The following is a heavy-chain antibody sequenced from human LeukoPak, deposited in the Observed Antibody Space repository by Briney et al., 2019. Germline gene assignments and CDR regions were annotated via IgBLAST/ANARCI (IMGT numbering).Heavy chain of an antibody. CDR1: GGTFSSTT. CDR2: ITPIFRTP. V-gene: IGHV1-69*13. Sequence: ASVKVSCKASGGTFSSTTINWVRQAPGQGLEWMGGITPIFRTPNYAQKFQGRVTITAVESMSTAYMELSSLRSEDTAVYYCARGWLAETTVVTPYNYCGQGTLVTVSS. CDR3: ARGWLAETTVVTPYNY. J-gene: IGHJ4*02. D-gene: IGHD2-21*02.